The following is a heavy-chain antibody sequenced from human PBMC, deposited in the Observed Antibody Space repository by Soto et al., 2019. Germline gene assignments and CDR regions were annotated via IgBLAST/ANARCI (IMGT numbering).Heavy chain of an antibody. CDR1: GFTFSSYA. V-gene: IGHV3-64*01. CDR3: ARESCSGGNCYSGWFDP. D-gene: IGHD2-15*01. Sequence: GGXLRLSCAASGFTFSSYAMHWVRQAPGKGLEYVSAISSNGGSTYYANSVKGRFTISRDNSKNTLYLQMGSLRAEDMAVYYCARESCSGGNCYSGWFDPWGQGT. J-gene: IGHJ5*01. CDR2: ISSNGGST.